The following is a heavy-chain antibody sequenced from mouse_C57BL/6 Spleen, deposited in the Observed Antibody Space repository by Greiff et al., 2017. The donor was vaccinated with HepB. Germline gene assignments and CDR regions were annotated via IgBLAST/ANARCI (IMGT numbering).Heavy chain of an antibody. D-gene: IGHD2-1*01. Sequence: QVQLKQPGAELVKPGASVKMSCKASGYTFTSYWITWVKQRPGQGLEWIGDIYPGSGSTNYNEKFKSKATLTVDTSSSTAYMQLSSLTSEDSAVYYCARDGNYPGWFAYWGQGTLVTVSA. CDR1: GYTFTSYW. V-gene: IGHV1-55*01. CDR2: IYPGSGST. J-gene: IGHJ3*01. CDR3: ARDGNYPGWFAY.